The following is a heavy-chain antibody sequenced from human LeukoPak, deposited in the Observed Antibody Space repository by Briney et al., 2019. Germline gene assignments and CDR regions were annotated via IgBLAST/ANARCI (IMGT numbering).Heavy chain of an antibody. J-gene: IGHJ4*02. CDR3: ARAPPDNSIQEVQGDY. D-gene: IGHD3-3*02. Sequence: GGSLRLSCAASGFTVSSNYMSWVRQAPGKGLEWVSVIYSGGSTYYADPVKGRFTISRDISKNTLYLQMNSLRAEDTAIYYCARAPPDNSIQEVQGDYWGQGTLVTVSS. CDR1: GFTVSSNY. V-gene: IGHV3-53*01. CDR2: IYSGGST.